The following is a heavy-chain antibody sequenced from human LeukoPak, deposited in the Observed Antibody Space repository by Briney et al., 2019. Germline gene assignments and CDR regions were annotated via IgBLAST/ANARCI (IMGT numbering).Heavy chain of an antibody. V-gene: IGHV4-34*01. Sequence: SETLSLTCAVYGGSFSGYYWSWIRQPPGKGLEWIGEINHSGSTNYNPSLKSRVTISVDTSKNQFSLKLSSVTAADTAVYYCAGARYSSSWKTHYFDYWGQGTLVTVSS. D-gene: IGHD6-13*01. J-gene: IGHJ4*02. CDR1: GGSFSGYY. CDR3: AGARYSSSWKTHYFDY. CDR2: INHSGST.